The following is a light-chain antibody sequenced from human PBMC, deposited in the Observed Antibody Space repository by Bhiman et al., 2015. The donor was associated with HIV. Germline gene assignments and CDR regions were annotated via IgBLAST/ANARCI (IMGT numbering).Light chain of an antibody. CDR2: LVS. Sequence: QSALTQPASVSGSPGQSITISCTGTSSDVGGYNYVSWCQQHPGKAPKLVISLVSQRPSGVSHRFSGSKSGDTASLTISELQAEDEADYYCSSYASSGPSHVIFGGGTKLTVL. V-gene: IGLV2-14*03. CDR3: SSYASSGPSHVI. CDR1: SSDVGGYNY. J-gene: IGLJ2*01.